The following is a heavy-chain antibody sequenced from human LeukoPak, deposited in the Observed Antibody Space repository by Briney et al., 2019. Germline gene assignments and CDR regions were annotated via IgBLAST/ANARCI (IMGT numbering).Heavy chain of an antibody. CDR2: ISGSGGST. Sequence: PGRSLRLSCAASGFTFSSYAMSWVRQAPGKGLEWVSAISGSGGSTYYADSVKGRFTISRDNSKNTLYLQMNSLRAEDTAVYYCAKSPAVQLERRLWGQGTLVTVSS. V-gene: IGHV3-23*01. CDR1: GFTFSSYA. J-gene: IGHJ4*02. D-gene: IGHD1-1*01. CDR3: AKSPAVQLERRL.